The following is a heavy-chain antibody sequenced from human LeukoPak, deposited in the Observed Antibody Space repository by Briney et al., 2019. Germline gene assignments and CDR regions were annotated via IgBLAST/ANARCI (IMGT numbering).Heavy chain of an antibody. J-gene: IGHJ4*02. CDR2: ISPTGSTT. V-gene: IGHV3-74*01. D-gene: IGHD6-6*01. Sequence: GGSLRLSCIASGFSFSGHWMHWARHLPGKGLVWVSRISPTGSTTSYADSVKGRFTVSRDNAKNTLYLQVNNLRAEDTAVYYCGRGPNSNWSGLDFWGQGTLLTVSS. CDR1: GFSFSGHW. CDR3: GRGPNSNWSGLDF.